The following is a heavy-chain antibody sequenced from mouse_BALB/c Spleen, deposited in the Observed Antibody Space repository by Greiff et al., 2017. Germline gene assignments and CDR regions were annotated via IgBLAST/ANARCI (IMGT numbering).Heavy chain of an antibody. CDR1: GYSITSGYY. V-gene: IGHV3-6*02. Sequence: VQLKESGPGLVKPSQSLSLTCSVTGYSITSGYYWNWIRQFPGNKLEWMGYISYDGSNNYNPSLKNRISITRDTSKNQFFLKLNSVTTEDTATYYCARSRSYFDYWGQGTTLTVS. CDR3: ARSRSYFDY. CDR2: ISYDGSN. J-gene: IGHJ2*01. D-gene: IGHD2-14*01.